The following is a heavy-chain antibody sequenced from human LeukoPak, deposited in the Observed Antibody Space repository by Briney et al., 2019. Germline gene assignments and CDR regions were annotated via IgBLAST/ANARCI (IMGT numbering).Heavy chain of an antibody. CDR1: GGSISSYY. D-gene: IGHD5-24*01. CDR2: ISYSGST. CDR3: ARHREMATITWTRTWFDY. V-gene: IGHV4-59*08. J-gene: IGHJ4*02. Sequence: PSETLSLTRTVSGGSISSYYWSWIRQPPGKGLEWIGYISYSGSTNYNPSLKSRVTISVDTSKNQFSLQLGSVTAADTALYYCARHREMATITWTRTWFDYWGQGTPVTVSS.